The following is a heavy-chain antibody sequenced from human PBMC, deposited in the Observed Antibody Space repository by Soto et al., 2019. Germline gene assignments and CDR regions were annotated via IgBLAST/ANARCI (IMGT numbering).Heavy chain of an antibody. V-gene: IGHV2-26*01. CDR2: ILSSDEK. J-gene: IGHJ6*03. CDR3: ARKLAVNYYFYYVDV. CDR1: GFSLRNARMG. D-gene: IGHD6-6*01. Sequence: QVTLKESGPVLVKPTETLTLTCTVSGFSLRNARMGVSWIRQPPGKALAWLAHILSSDEKSYNTSLKGRLTLSQDTSKSQVVLPMTNMDPVDTATYFCARKLAVNYYFYYVDVWGEGTTITVSS.